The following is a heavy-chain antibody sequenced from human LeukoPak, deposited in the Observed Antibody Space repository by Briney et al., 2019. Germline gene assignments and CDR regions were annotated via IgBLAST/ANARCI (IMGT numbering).Heavy chain of an antibody. V-gene: IGHV3-48*01. J-gene: IGHJ4*02. D-gene: IGHD1-20*01. CDR1: GFTFSSYS. CDR3: ARDYNWALDH. CDR2: ISSSSSTI. Sequence: GGSLRLSCAASGFTFSSYSMNWVRQAPGKGLEWVSYISSSSSTIYHADSVKGRFTISRDNAKNSLYLQMSSLRAEDTAVYYCARDYNWALDHWGQGTLVTVSS.